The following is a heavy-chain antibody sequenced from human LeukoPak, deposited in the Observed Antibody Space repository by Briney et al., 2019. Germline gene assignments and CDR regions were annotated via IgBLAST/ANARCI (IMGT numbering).Heavy chain of an antibody. V-gene: IGHV3-30*02. CDR3: AKIWLGRRRIVDLVSTGETDY. Sequence: GGPLRLSCVASGFTFSSYGMHWVRQAPGKGLEWVAFIRYDGTNKYYADSVKGRFTISRDNSKNTLYLQMNSLRAEDAAVYYCAKIWLGRRRIVDLVSTGETDYWGQGTLVTVSS. CDR2: IRYDGTNK. J-gene: IGHJ4*02. D-gene: IGHD5/OR15-5a*01. CDR1: GFTFSSYG.